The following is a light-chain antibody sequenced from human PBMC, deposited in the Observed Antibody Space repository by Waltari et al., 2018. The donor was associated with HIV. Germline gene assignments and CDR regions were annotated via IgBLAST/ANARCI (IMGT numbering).Light chain of an antibody. Sequence: DIVMTQYPDSLAVSPGERATINCKSSQNVLYSSNNKNYFVWYQLKPGLPPKLLISWASTRESGVPDRFSVSGSGTDFTLTITSLQAGDVAVYYCQQYYSTPWTFGQGTKVEIK. CDR1: QNVLYSSNNKNY. V-gene: IGKV4-1*01. CDR2: WAS. J-gene: IGKJ1*01. CDR3: QQYYSTPWT.